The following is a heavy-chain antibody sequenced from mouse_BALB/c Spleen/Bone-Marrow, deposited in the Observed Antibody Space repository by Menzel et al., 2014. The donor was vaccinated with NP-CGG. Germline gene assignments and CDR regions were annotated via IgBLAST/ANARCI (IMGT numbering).Heavy chain of an antibody. CDR1: GFNIKDTY. V-gene: IGHV14-3*02. CDR2: IDPANGNT. J-gene: IGHJ4*01. CDR3: ARYGNYCYAMDY. D-gene: IGHD2-1*01. Sequence: EVKLQESGAELVKPGASVKLSCTASGFNIKDTYMHWVKQRPEQGLEWIGRIDPANGNTKYDPKSQGKATITADTSSNTAYLQLSSLTSEDTAVYYCARYGNYCYAMDYWGQGTSVTVSS.